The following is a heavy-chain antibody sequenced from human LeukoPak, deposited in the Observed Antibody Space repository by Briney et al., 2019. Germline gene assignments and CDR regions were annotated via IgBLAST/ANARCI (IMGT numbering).Heavy chain of an antibody. D-gene: IGHD3-22*01. CDR3: ARVMTYYYDSSGYSDY. CDR1: GFTFSDYY. J-gene: IGHJ4*02. Sequence: GGSLRLSCAASGFTFSDYYMSWLRQAPGKGLEWVSYISSSGSTIYYADSVKGRFTISRDNAKNSLYLQMNSLRAGDTAVYYCARVMTYYYDSSGYSDYWGQGTLVTVSS. V-gene: IGHV3-11*01. CDR2: ISSSGSTI.